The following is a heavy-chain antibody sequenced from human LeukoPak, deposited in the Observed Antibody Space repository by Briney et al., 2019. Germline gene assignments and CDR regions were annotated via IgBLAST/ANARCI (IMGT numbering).Heavy chain of an antibody. D-gene: IGHD1-14*01. V-gene: IGHV1-2*02. Sequence: GASVKVSCKASGFTFTGYYIHWVRQAPGQGLEWMGLINPNNGGTNYAQTFQDRVTMTRDTSISTAYMELSRLRSDDTAVYYCARDLVGGTWASGYWGQGTLVTVSS. CDR3: ARDLVGGTWASGY. CDR1: GFTFTGYY. CDR2: INPNNGGT. J-gene: IGHJ4*02.